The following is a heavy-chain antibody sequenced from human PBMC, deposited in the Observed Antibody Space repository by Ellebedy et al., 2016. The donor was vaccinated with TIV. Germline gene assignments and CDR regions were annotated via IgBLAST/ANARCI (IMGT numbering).Heavy chain of an antibody. CDR2: IRSKANSYAT. V-gene: IGHV3-73*01. J-gene: IGHJ6*03. CDR1: GFTFSGSA. Sequence: GESLKISCAASGFTFSGSAMHWVRQASGKGLEWVGRIRSKANSYATAYAASVKGRFTISRDDSKNTAYLQMNSLKTEDTAVYYCTRHCGGDCSHNYYMDVWGKGTTVTVSS. CDR3: TRHCGGDCSHNYYMDV. D-gene: IGHD2-21*01.